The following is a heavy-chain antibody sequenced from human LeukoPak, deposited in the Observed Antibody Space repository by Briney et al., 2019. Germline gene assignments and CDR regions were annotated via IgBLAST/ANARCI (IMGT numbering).Heavy chain of an antibody. V-gene: IGHV4-59*01. CDR3: ARGEYYYDSSGYYSPFDY. CDR1: GGSISSYY. D-gene: IGHD3-22*01. Sequence: ASETLSLTCTVSGGSISSYYWSWIRQPPGKGLEWIGYIYYSGSTNYNPSLKSRVTISVDTSKNQFSLKLSSVTAADTAVYYCARGEYYYDSSGYYSPFDYWGQGTLVTVSS. CDR2: IYYSGST. J-gene: IGHJ4*02.